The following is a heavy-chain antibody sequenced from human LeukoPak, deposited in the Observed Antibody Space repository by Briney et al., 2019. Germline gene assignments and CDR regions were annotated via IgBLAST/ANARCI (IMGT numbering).Heavy chain of an antibody. CDR1: GFSLSTSGVG. CDR2: IYWNDDK. D-gene: IGHD3-10*01. J-gene: IGHJ5*02. V-gene: IGHV2-5*01. Sequence: SGPTLVKPTQTLTLTCTFSGFSLSTSGVGVGWIRQPPGKALEWLALIYWNDDKRYSPSLKSRLTITKDTSKNQVVLTMTNMAPADTATYSSAHSPPFYYYGPYKNGFAPWGGGTLATAPS. CDR3: AHSPPFYYYGPYKNGFAP.